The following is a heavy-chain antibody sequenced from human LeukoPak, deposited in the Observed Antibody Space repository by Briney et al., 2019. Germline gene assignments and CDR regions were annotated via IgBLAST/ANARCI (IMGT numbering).Heavy chain of an antibody. J-gene: IGHJ5*02. V-gene: IGHV4-31*03. CDR2: IDYRGNT. Sequence: SRTLSLTCTVPGGSVSSGRYYWSWLRQHPGKGLEWIGYIDYRGNTHYNPSLESRVTVSVDTSRNQLSLKVRSVTAADTAVYYCARDSVETYYDFWSGYQPWGQGTLVTVSS. CDR1: GGSVSSGRYY. D-gene: IGHD3-3*01. CDR3: ARDSVETYYDFWSGYQP.